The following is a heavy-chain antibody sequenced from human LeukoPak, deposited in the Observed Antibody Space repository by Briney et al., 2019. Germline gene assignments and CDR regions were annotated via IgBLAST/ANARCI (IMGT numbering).Heavy chain of an antibody. J-gene: IGHJ6*02. CDR3: ARDVDYYDSSGYPKSYYYYGMDV. CDR1: GYTFTSYG. V-gene: IGHV1-18*01. D-gene: IGHD3-22*01. CDR2: ISAYNGNT. Sequence: ASVKVSCKASGYTFTSYGISWVRQAPGQGLGWMGWISAYNGNTNYAQKLQGRVTMTTDTSTSTAYMELRSLRSDDTAVYYCARDVDYYDSSGYPKSYYYYGMDVWGQGTTVTVSS.